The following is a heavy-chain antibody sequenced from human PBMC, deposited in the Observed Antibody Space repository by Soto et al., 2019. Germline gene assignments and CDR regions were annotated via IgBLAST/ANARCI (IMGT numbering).Heavy chain of an antibody. CDR1: GYTFSNYA. CDR2: INAGNGKT. Sequence: ASVKVSCKSSGYTFSNYATHWVRQAPGQRLEWMGWINAGNGKTKYSQNFQGRVTITRDTSASTAYMELSSLRSEDTAVYYCANNGDYYYYGMDVWGQGTTVTVSS. D-gene: IGHD4-17*01. CDR3: ANNGDYYYYGMDV. V-gene: IGHV1-3*01. J-gene: IGHJ6*02.